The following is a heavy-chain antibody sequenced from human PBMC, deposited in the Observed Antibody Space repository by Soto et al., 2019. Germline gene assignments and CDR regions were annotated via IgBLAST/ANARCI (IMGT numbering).Heavy chain of an antibody. CDR2: ISYDGSNK. CDR1: GFTFSSSA. Sequence: GGSPRLSCAASGFTFSSSAMHWVRQAPGKGLEWVAIISYDGSNKYYADSVKGRFTISRDNSNNTLYLQMNSLSAEDTAVYYCARSDQAYYYDRSGYYRETYYYYGMDVWGQGTTVTVSS. D-gene: IGHD3-22*01. CDR3: ARSDQAYYYDRSGYYRETYYYYGMDV. J-gene: IGHJ6*02. V-gene: IGHV3-30-3*01.